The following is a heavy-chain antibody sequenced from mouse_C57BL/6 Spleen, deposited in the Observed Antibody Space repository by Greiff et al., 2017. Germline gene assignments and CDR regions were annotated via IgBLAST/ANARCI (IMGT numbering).Heavy chain of an antibody. CDR2: IYPGDGDT. D-gene: IGHD1-1*01. CDR3: ARFIRAYYYAMDY. CDR1: GYAFSSYW. Sequence: QVQLQQSGAELVKPGASVKISCKASGYAFSSYWMNWVKQRPGKGLEWIGQIYPGDGDTNYNGKFKGKATLTADKSSSTAYMQLSSLTSEDSAVYFCARFIRAYYYAMDYWGQGTSVTVSS. J-gene: IGHJ4*01. V-gene: IGHV1-80*01.